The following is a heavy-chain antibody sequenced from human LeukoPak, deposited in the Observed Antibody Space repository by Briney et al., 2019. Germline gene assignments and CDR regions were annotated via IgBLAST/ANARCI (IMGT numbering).Heavy chain of an antibody. CDR2: IIPIFGTA. CDR1: GGTFSSYA. CDR3: ARDREASTPGYYHYMDV. V-gene: IGHV1-69*13. J-gene: IGHJ6*03. D-gene: IGHD5/OR15-5a*01. Sequence: SVKVSCKASGGTFSSYAISWVRQAPGQGLEWMGGIIPIFGTANYAQKFQGRVTITADESTSTAYMELSSLRSEDTAVYYCARDREASTPGYYHYMDVWGKGTTVTVSS.